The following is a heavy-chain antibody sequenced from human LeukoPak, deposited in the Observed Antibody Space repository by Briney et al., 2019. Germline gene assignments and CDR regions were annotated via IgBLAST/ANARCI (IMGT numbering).Heavy chain of an antibody. J-gene: IGHJ6*02. CDR2: IDYSGST. Sequence: SQTLSLTCTVSGGSISSGGYYWSWIRQPPGKGLEWIGYIDYSGSTNYNPSLKSRVTISVDTSKNQFSLKLSSVTAADTAVYYCARDIGHCSSTSCQAPYYYYGMDVWGQGTTVTVSS. D-gene: IGHD2-2*01. CDR1: GGSISSGGYY. CDR3: ARDIGHCSSTSCQAPYYYYGMDV. V-gene: IGHV4-61*08.